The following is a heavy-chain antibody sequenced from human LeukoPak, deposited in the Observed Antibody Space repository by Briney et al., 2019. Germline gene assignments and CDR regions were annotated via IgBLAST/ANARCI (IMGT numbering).Heavy chain of an antibody. V-gene: IGHV4-59*01. CDR3: ARGSRSWFDP. Sequence: KPSETLSLTCTVSGGSISSYYWSWIRQPPGKGLEWIGYIYYSGSTNYNPSLKSRVTISVDTSKNQFSLKLSSVTAADTAVYYCARGSRSWFDPWGQGTLVTVSS. CDR2: IYYSGST. J-gene: IGHJ5*02. CDR1: GGSISSYY.